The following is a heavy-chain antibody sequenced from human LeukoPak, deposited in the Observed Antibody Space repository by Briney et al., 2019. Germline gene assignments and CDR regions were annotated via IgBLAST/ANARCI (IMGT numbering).Heavy chain of an antibody. CDR2: INPSSCGT. CDR1: GYTFTGYY. CDR3: ARDLYQWLPSTRPRDYYYYMDV. D-gene: IGHD6-19*01. V-gene: IGHV1-2*02. Sequence: ASVNVSCKASGYTFTGYYIHWVRQAPGQGLEYMGWINPSSCGTNYAQKFQGRVTMTRDTSISTAYMELSRLRSDDTAVYYCARDLYQWLPSTRPRDYYYYMDVWGEGTTVTVSS. J-gene: IGHJ6*03.